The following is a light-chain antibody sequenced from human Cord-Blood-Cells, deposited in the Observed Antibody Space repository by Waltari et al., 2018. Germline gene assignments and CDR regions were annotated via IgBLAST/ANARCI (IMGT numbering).Light chain of an antibody. Sequence: EIVMTQSPATLSVSPGERATLSCRASQCVSSNLAWYQQKPGQAPRLLIYGASTRATGIPARFRGSVYGTECNLTISSLQSEDFAVYYCQQYNNWPPATFGQGTKVEIK. J-gene: IGKJ1*01. CDR2: GAS. CDR3: QQYNNWPPAT. CDR1: QCVSSN. V-gene: IGKV3-15*01.